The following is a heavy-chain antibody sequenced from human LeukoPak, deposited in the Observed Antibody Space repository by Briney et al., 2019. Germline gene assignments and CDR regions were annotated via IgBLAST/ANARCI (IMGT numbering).Heavy chain of an antibody. CDR3: ARSLDYYDRSGYYYFDY. Sequence: SETLSLTCTVSGGSISSSSYYWGWIRQPPGKGLEWIGSIYYSGSTYYNPSLKSRVTISVDTSKNQFSLKLSSVTAADTAVYYCARSLDYYDRSGYYYFDYWGQGTLVTVSS. J-gene: IGHJ4*02. CDR1: GGSISSSSYY. CDR2: IYYSGST. V-gene: IGHV4-39*07. D-gene: IGHD3-22*01.